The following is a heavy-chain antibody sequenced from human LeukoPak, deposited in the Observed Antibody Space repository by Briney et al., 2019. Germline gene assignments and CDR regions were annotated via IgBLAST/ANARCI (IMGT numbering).Heavy chain of an antibody. CDR2: MNTDGTVT. D-gene: IGHD6-19*01. CDR3: ATKQWLAPPPDS. J-gene: IGHJ4*02. V-gene: IGHV3-74*01. CDR1: GFTFSKYW. Sequence: GGSLRLSCAASGFTFSKYWMLWVRQAPGKGLESVSGMNTDGTVTTYADSVKGRFTVSRDNADNTMFLQMNSVRDEDTAVYYCATKQWLAPPPDSWGQGTPVTVSS.